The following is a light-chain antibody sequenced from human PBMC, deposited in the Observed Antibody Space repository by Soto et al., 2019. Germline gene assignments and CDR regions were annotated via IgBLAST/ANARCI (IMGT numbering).Light chain of an antibody. J-gene: IGLJ2*01. CDR2: DVS. CDR1: SSDVGGYNY. Sequence: QSALTQPASVSGSPGQSITISCTGTSSDVGGYNYVSWYQQHPGKAPKLMIYDVSNRLSGVSNRLSGSKSGNTASLTISGLQAEDEADYYCSSYTSSSTVVFGGGTKLTVL. V-gene: IGLV2-14*01. CDR3: SSYTSSSTVV.